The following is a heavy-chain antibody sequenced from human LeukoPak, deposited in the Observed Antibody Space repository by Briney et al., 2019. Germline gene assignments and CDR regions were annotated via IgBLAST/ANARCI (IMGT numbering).Heavy chain of an antibody. CDR2: INHSGST. V-gene: IGHV4-34*01. Sequence: SETLSLTCAVYGGSFSGYYWSWIRQPPGKGLEWIGEINHSGSTNYNPSLKSRVTISVDTSKNQFSLKLSSVTAADTAVYYCARAPRGYSYGDAFDIWGQGTMVTVSS. D-gene: IGHD5-18*01. CDR1: GGSFSGYY. J-gene: IGHJ3*02. CDR3: ARAPRGYSYGDAFDI.